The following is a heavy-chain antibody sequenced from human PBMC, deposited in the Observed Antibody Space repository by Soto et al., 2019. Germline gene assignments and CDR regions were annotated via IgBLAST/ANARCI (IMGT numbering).Heavy chain of an antibody. V-gene: IGHV4-34*01. CDR2: INHSGST. CDR1: GGSFSGYY. J-gene: IGHJ4*02. Sequence: QVQLQQWGAGLLKPSETLSLTCAVYGGSFSGYYWSWIRQPPGKGLEWIGEINHSGSTNYNPSLKSRVTKSVXXSXNXXSLKLSSVTAADTAVYYCARARRGEQWLVRRDFDYWGQGTLVTVSS. CDR3: ARARRGEQWLVRRDFDY. D-gene: IGHD6-19*01.